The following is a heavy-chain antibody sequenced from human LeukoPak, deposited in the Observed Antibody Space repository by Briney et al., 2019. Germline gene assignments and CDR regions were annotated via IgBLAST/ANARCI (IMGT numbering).Heavy chain of an antibody. CDR1: GFTFSSYV. CDR3: ARGRGVYGYWYFDL. Sequence: GGSLRLSCAASGFTFSSYVMSWVRQAPGKGLEWVSTISGNGRNTYYADSVKGRFTISRDNSKITVYLEMNSLRAEDTAVYYCARGRGVYGYWYFDLWGRGTLVTVSS. V-gene: IGHV3-23*01. D-gene: IGHD2-15*01. CDR2: ISGNGRNT. J-gene: IGHJ2*01.